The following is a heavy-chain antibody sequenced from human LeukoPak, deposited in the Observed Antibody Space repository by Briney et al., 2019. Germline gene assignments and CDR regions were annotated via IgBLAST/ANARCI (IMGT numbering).Heavy chain of an antibody. CDR3: AKTEAPAAIRAGSDY. J-gene: IGHJ4*02. D-gene: IGHD2-2*02. CDR1: GVTFSNYG. V-gene: IGHV3-23*01. CDR2: ISGSGSAT. Sequence: PGGSLRLSCAASGVTFSNYGMSWVRQAPGKGLEWVSTISGSGSATYNAGSVQGRFTTSRDNSNNTLSLHMNSLRAEDTAVYYCAKTEAPAAIRAGSDYWGQGTLVTVSS.